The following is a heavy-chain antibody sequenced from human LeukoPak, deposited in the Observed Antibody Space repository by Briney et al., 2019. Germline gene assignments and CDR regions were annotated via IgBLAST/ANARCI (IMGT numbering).Heavy chain of an antibody. V-gene: IGHV1-2*02. D-gene: IGHD3-22*01. J-gene: IGHJ1*01. CDR1: GYTFTVYY. Sequence: GASVKVSCKASGYTFTVYYMHWVRQAPGQGLEWMGWINPNSGGTNYAQKFQGRVTMTRDTSISTAYMELSRLRSDDTAVYYCARVVEYYDSSGSFQHWGQGTLVTVSS. CDR2: INPNSGGT. CDR3: ARVVEYYDSSGSFQH.